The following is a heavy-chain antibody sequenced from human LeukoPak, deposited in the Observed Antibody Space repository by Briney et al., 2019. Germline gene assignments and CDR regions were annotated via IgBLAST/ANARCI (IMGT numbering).Heavy chain of an antibody. J-gene: IGHJ5*02. CDR1: GGSISSSSYY. D-gene: IGHD6-19*01. Sequence: SETLSLTCTVSGGSISSSSYYWGWIRQPPGKGLEWIGSIYYSGSIYYNPSLKSRVTISVDTSKNQFSLKLSSVTAADTAVYYCARHPWWLVLGSGFDPWGQGTLVTVSS. CDR3: ARHPWWLVLGSGFDP. CDR2: IYYSGSI. V-gene: IGHV4-39*01.